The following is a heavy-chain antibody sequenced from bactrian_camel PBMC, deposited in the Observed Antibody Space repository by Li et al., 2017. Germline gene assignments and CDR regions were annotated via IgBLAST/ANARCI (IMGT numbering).Heavy chain of an antibody. Sequence: VQLVESGGGLVQPGGSLRLSCVTSGLTFSTYYINWVRQAPGKGLEWVSSVYNDGTNAYYADSVKGRCTISVDNAENTGYLQMNSLKSEDTALYYCATDPTLILVTAGSVFGHWGQGTQVTVS. CDR2: VYNDGTNA. D-gene: IGHD4*01. V-gene: IGHV3-2*01. CDR1: GLTFSTYY. J-gene: IGHJ4*01. CDR3: ATDPTLILVTAGSVFGH.